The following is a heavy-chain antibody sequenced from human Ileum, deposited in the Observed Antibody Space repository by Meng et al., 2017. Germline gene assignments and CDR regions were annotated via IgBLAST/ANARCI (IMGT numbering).Heavy chain of an antibody. V-gene: IGHV1-2*06. CDR3: GRGHIVEDPGAINAGY. Sequence: QVQMVQSGAEVKKTWASVKVSCKASGYIFTGYYMHWVRQAPGQGLEWMGRINPKSGGTNYAQNFQGRVTMTRDTSINTVYMELSSLRSDDTAVYYCGRGHIVEDPGAINAGYWGQGTLVTVSS. J-gene: IGHJ4*02. CDR2: INPKSGGT. CDR1: GYIFTGYY. D-gene: IGHD2-21*01.